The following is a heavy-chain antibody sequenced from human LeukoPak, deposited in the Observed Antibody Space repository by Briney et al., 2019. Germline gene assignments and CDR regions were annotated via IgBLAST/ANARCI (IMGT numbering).Heavy chain of an antibody. J-gene: IGHJ3*02. Sequence: ASVKVSCKASGYTFTSYYMHWVRQAPGQGLEWMGLINPSGGSTSYAQKFQGRVTMTRDMSTSTVYMELSSLRSEDTAVYYCAQASVGATGADAFDIWGQGTMVTVSS. CDR3: AQASVGATGADAFDI. D-gene: IGHD1-26*01. V-gene: IGHV1-46*01. CDR2: INPSGGST. CDR1: GYTFTSYY.